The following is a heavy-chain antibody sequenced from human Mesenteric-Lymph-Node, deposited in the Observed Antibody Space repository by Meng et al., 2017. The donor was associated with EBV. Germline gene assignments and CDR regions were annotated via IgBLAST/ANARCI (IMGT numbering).Heavy chain of an antibody. V-gene: IGHV4-61*01. CDR2: VYYSGST. Sequence: QVQVRESGPGLVKPPETLYLTCNVSGGSVSSTSYYWSWIRQPPGKRLEWIGYVYYSGSTNYNPSLKSRVTISVDTSKNQFSLNLYSVTAADTAVYYCARENPARGNWFDPWGQGALVTVFS. CDR1: GGSVSSTSYY. J-gene: IGHJ5*02. CDR3: ARENPARGNWFDP. D-gene: IGHD3-10*01.